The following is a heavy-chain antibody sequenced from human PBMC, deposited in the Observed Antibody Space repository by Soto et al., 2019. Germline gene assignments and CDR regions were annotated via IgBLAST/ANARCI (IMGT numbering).Heavy chain of an antibody. D-gene: IGHD3-9*01. CDR2: VNPNTGLT. J-gene: IGHJ5*02. V-gene: IGHV1-2*02. Sequence: ASVKVACKASGYTFTALYMNWVRQAPGQGLEWMGWVNPNTGLTKYAQKFQGRVIMTRDTSINTAYMELSGLTSDDTAVYYCTTLRLDPWGQGTLVTVSS. CDR3: TTLRLDP. CDR1: GYTFTALY.